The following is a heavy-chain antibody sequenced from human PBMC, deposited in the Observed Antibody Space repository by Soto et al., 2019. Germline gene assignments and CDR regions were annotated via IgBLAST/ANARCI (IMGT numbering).Heavy chain of an antibody. Sequence: GGSLRLSCAASGFTFSSYAMSWVRQAPGKGLEWVSAISGSGGSTYYADSVKGRFTISRDNSKNTLYLQMNSLRAEDTAVYYCAKANIVATITYWFDPWGQGTLVTVSS. CDR3: AKANIVATITYWFDP. V-gene: IGHV3-23*01. CDR1: GFTFSSYA. CDR2: ISGSGGST. D-gene: IGHD5-12*01. J-gene: IGHJ5*02.